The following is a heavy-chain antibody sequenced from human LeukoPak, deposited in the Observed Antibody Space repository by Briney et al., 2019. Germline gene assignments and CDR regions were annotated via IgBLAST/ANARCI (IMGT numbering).Heavy chain of an antibody. CDR1: GYSFTSYW. D-gene: IGHD6-19*01. Sequence: GESLKISCKGSGYSFTSYWIGWVRQMPGKGLEWMGIIYPGDSDTRYSPSFQGQVTISADKSINTAYLQWSSLKASATGIYYCARQKYSSGHDGFDVWGQGTMVTVSS. CDR2: IYPGDSDT. V-gene: IGHV5-51*01. J-gene: IGHJ3*01. CDR3: ARQKYSSGHDGFDV.